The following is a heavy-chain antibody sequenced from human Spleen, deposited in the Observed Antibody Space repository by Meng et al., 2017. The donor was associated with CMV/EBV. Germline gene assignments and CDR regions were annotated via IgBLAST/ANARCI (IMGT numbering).Heavy chain of an antibody. V-gene: IGHV3-30*14. CDR1: GFTFTNYA. J-gene: IGHJ6*02. D-gene: IGHD7-27*01. CDR2: ISNDGGDK. Sequence: GGSLRLSCTASGFTFTNYAMNWVRRAPGKGLEWVAVISNDGGDKLYGDSVRGRFTISRDNSNSRLYLQMNSLKTEDTALYYCAIPPYWGRDYYGMDVWGQGTTVTVSS. CDR3: AIPPYWGRDYYGMDV.